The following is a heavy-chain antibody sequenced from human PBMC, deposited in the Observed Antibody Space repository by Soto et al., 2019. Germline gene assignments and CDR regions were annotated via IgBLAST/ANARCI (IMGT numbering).Heavy chain of an antibody. CDR3: PRQSLTMKLWVTLDAFNI. CDR1: GGTFSSYA. V-gene: IGHV1-69*14. D-gene: IGHD2-21*01. Sequence: QVQLVQSGAEVKKPGSSVKVSCKASGGTFSSYAISWVRQAPGQGLEWMGGIIPIFGTANYAQKFQGRVTITGKNPRGPANLGIGSLGPRDTALYSWPRQSLTMKLWVTLDAFNIWAKGQWSPSLQ. CDR2: IIPIFGTA. J-gene: IGHJ3*02.